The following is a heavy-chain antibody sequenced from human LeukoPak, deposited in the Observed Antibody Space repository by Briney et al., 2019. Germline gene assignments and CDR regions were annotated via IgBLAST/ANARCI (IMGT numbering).Heavy chain of an antibody. CDR2: ISAYNGNT. V-gene: IGHV1-18*01. CDR1: GYTFTSYG. CDR3: ARGGMTTVPYYYYYGMDV. J-gene: IGHJ6*02. Sequence: ASVKVSCKASGYTFTSYGISWVRQAPGQGLEWMGWISAYNGNTNYAQKLQGRVTMTTDTSTSTAHMELRSLRSDDTAVYYCARGGMTTVPYYYYYGMDVWGQGTTVTVSS. D-gene: IGHD4-17*01.